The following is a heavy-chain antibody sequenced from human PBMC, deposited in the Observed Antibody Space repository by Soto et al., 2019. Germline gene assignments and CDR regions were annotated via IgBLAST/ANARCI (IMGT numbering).Heavy chain of an antibody. V-gene: IGHV3-33*01. J-gene: IGHJ6*02. CDR2: IWYDGSNK. D-gene: IGHD1-26*01. CDR3: ARDGSRHIYYYYGMDV. CDR1: GFTFSSYG. Sequence: QPGGSLRLSCAASGFTFSSYGMHWVRQAPGKGLEWVAVIWYDGSNKYYADSVKGRFTISRDNSKNTLYLQMNSLRAEDTAVYYCARDGSRHIYYYYGMDVWGQGTTVPVSS.